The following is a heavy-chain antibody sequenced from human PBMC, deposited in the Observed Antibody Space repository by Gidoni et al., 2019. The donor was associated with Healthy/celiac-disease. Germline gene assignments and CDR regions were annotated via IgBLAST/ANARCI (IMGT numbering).Heavy chain of an antibody. V-gene: IGHV3-21*01. CDR1: GFTFSSYS. D-gene: IGHD6-19*01. J-gene: IGHJ4*02. CDR3: ARLQAPYSSGLGSYFDY. CDR2: ISSSSSYI. Sequence: EVQLVESGGGLVKPGGSLRLSCAASGFTFSSYSMNWVRQAPGKGLEWVSSISSSSSYIYYADSVKGRFTISRDNAKNSLYLQMNSLRAEDTAVYYCARLQAPYSSGLGSYFDYWGQGTLVTVSS.